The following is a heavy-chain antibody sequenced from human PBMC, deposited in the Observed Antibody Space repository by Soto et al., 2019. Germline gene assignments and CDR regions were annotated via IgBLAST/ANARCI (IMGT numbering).Heavy chain of an antibody. D-gene: IGHD4-17*01. V-gene: IGHV4-31*03. CDR1: GGSISSGGYY. Sequence: PSETLSLTCTVSGGSISSGGYYWSWIRQHPGKGLEWIGYIYYSGSTYYNPSLKSRVTISVDTSKNQFSPKLSSVTAADTAVYYCARVGPDYGDYINWFDPWGQGTLVTVSS. CDR2: IYYSGST. CDR3: ARVGPDYGDYINWFDP. J-gene: IGHJ5*02.